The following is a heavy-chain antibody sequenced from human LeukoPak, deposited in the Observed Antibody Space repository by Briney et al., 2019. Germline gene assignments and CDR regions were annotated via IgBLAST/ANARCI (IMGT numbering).Heavy chain of an antibody. CDR2: INHSGST. V-gene: IGHV4-34*01. CDR1: GGSFSGYY. CDR3: ARSSGGSCSLSFDI. D-gene: IGHD2-15*01. J-gene: IGHJ3*02. Sequence: SETLSLTCAVYGGSFSGYYWSWIRQPPGKGLEWIGEINHSGSTNYNPSLKSRVTISVDTSKNQFSLKLSSVTAADTAVYYCARSSGGSCSLSFDIWGQGTMVTVSS.